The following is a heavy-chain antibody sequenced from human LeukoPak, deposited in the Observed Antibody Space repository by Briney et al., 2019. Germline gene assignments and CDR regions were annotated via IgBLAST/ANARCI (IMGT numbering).Heavy chain of an antibody. J-gene: IGHJ6*02. Sequence: PSGSRSLSPAVSGGAATDYFCTWIRQSPRHGLGWIGEINEYKCNTNYNPSLNGRSSLALEKSKNPFSLELRSVTAADTAVYYWARGRIAKIVVVHSFHYGMDVWGQGTTVTVSS. D-gene: IGHD3-22*01. V-gene: IGHV4-34*01. CDR1: GGAATDYF. CDR3: ARGRIAKIVVVHSFHYGMDV. CDR2: INEYKCNT.